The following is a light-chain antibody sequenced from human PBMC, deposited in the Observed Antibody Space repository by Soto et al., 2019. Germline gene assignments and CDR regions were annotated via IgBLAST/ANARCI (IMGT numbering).Light chain of an antibody. CDR2: GAS. V-gene: IGKV3-15*01. CDR3: KQYKEWPPFT. J-gene: IGKJ5*01. Sequence: EIVMTQSPSTLSVSPVETSTLSCIASHYVSNKVALYQQKPFQAPSLLILGASTRATGVPARFSGSGSGTEFTLSISSLQSEDFAVYYCKQYKEWPPFTFGQGTRLEIK. CDR1: HYVSNK.